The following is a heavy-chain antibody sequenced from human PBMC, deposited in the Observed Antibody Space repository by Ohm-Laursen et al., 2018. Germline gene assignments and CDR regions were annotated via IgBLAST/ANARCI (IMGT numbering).Heavy chain of an antibody. V-gene: IGHV1-2*02. J-gene: IGHJ2*01. Sequence: GASVKVSCKASGYTFTGYYMHWVRQAPGQGLEWMGWINPNSGGTNYAQKFQGRVTMTRDTSISTAYMELSRLRSDDTAVYYCARDYSLFTIFGVVTGYFDLWGRGTLVTVSS. CDR1: GYTFTGYY. CDR3: ARDYSLFTIFGVVTGYFDL. CDR2: INPNSGGT. D-gene: IGHD3-3*01.